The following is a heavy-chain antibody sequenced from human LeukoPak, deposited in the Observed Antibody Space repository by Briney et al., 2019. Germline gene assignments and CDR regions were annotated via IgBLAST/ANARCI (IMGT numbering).Heavy chain of an antibody. V-gene: IGHV5-51*01. CDR1: GDSFTNYW. CDR2: IYPGDSET. J-gene: IGHJ4*02. CDR3: ARHLRARPFDF. Sequence: GESLKISCKGSGDSFTNYWIGWVRQMPGKGLEWVGIIYPGDSETRYSPSFQGQVTISADKSISAAYLQWSSLKASDTAIYYCARHLRARPFDFWGQGTLVTVSS.